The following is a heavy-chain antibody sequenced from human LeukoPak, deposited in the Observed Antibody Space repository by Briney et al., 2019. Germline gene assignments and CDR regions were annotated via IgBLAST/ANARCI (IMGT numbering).Heavy chain of an antibody. Sequence: GGSLRLSCAASGFTISSFPMHWVRQAPGKGLEWVAVISYDGSNKYYADSVKGRFTISRDNSKNTLYLQMNSLRAEDTAVYYCARDVKRRGYCSGGSCYSSWFDPWGQGTLVTVSS. CDR2: ISYDGSNK. D-gene: IGHD2-15*01. CDR1: GFTISSFP. J-gene: IGHJ5*02. V-gene: IGHV3-30-3*01. CDR3: ARDVKRRGYCSGGSCYSSWFDP.